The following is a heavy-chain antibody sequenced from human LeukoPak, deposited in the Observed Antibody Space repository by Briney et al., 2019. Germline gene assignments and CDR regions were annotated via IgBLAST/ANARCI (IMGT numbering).Heavy chain of an antibody. CDR2: IYHSGST. J-gene: IGHJ4*02. CDR1: GSSISNNAL. V-gene: IGHV4-28*01. D-gene: IGHD3-10*01. CDR3: ARMVSGSGTYYFDS. Sequence: SDTLSLTCAVSGSSISNNALWGWIRQPPGKGLEWIGYIYHSGSTYYNPSLKSRVTMSADTSTNQFSLKLPSVTAVDTAVYYCARMVSGSGTYYFDSWGQGTLVTVSS.